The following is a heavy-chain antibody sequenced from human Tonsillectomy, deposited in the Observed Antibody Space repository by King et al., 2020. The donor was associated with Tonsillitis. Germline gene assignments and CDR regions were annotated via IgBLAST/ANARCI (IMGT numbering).Heavy chain of an antibody. CDR3: AREISLADAFDI. V-gene: IGHV4-59*01. Sequence: VQLQESGPGLVKPSETLSLTCTVSGGSISSYYWSWIRQPPGKVLEWIGYTYYSGSTNYNPPLKSRVTMSVDTSKGQFSLKLSSVTAADTAVYYCAREISLADAFDIWGQGTMVTVSS. J-gene: IGHJ3*02. CDR2: TYYSGST. D-gene: IGHD1-1*01. CDR1: GGSISSYY.